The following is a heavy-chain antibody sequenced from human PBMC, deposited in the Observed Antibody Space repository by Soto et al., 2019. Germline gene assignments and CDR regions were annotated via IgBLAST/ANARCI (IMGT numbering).Heavy chain of an antibody. J-gene: IGHJ4*02. V-gene: IGHV3-21*01. CDR1: GFTLSSYN. CDR3: ARGIIDRSGYYVFDY. D-gene: IGHD3-22*01. Sequence: EVQLVESGGGLVKPGGSLRLSCAASGFTLSSYNLNWVRQAPGKGLEWVTSISSSGSDIYYADSVKGRFTISRDNAKSSLYLQMNSLRAEDTAIYYCARGIIDRSGYYVFDYWGQGTLVTVSS. CDR2: ISSSGSDI.